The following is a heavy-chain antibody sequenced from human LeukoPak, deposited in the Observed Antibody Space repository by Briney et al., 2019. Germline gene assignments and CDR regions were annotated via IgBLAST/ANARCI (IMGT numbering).Heavy chain of an antibody. CDR3: ATIESRDNY. Sequence: ASVKVSCKASGYTFTSYDINWVRQATGQRPEWMGWMNPNSGNTGYTQNFQGRVTMTRDTSISTAYMELSSLRSEDTAVYYCATIESRDNYWGQGTQVTVSS. CDR1: GYTFTSYD. V-gene: IGHV1-8*01. D-gene: IGHD2-15*01. CDR2: MNPNSGNT. J-gene: IGHJ4*02.